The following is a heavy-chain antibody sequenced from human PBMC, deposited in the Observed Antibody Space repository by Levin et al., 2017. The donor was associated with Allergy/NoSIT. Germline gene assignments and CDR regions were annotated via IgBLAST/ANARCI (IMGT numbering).Heavy chain of an antibody. D-gene: IGHD5-24*01. CDR3: AKDGDDYNINFDY. CDR1: GFTFRNYV. J-gene: IGHJ4*02. Sequence: GGSLRLSCAASGFTFRNYVMNWVRQAPGKGLEWVSSISDSGGSEYYAASVKGRFTISRDNSKNTLYLQMNSLRAEDTAMYYCAKDGDDYNINFDYWGQGTLVTVSS. CDR2: ISDSGGSE. V-gene: IGHV3-23*01.